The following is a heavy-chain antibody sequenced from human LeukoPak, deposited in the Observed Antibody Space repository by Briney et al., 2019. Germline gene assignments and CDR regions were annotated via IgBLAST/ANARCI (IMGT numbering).Heavy chain of an antibody. CDR2: INQDGSVK. CDR1: GFTFSTYW. V-gene: IGHV3-7*01. D-gene: IGHD6-6*01. CDR3: ARIGYSSSSNDW. Sequence: GGSLRLSCAASGFTFSTYWMSWVRQAPGKGLEWLANINQDGSVKYYVDSLKDRFTIYRDNPKNSVYLQVNSLRAEDTAIYYCARIGYSSSSNDWWGQGTLVTVSS. J-gene: IGHJ4*02.